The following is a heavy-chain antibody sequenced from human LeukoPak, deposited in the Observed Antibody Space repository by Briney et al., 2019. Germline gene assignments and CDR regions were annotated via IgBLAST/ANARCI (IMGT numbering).Heavy chain of an antibody. CDR2: ISAYNGNT. Sequence: GASVKVSCKASGYTFTSYGISWVRQAPGQGLEWMGWISAYNGNTNYAQKLQGRVTMTTDTSTSTAYMELRSLRSDDTAVYYCARDYAPYCSSISCPPDYWGQGTLVTVSS. CDR1: GYTFTSYG. CDR3: ARDYAPYCSSISCPPDY. D-gene: IGHD2-2*01. V-gene: IGHV1-18*01. J-gene: IGHJ4*02.